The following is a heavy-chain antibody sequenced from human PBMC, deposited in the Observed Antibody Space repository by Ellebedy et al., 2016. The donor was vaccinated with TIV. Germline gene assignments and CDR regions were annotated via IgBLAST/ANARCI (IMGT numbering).Heavy chain of an antibody. V-gene: IGHV3-7*01. CDR1: GFTFSHHW. Sequence: GGSLRLSCAASGFTFSHHWMNWVRQAPGKGLEWVAFINPDGNEKYYVDSIKGRFTISRDNAKNSLYLQMNTLGGEDTAVYYCARERKYNFGYFYYYGMDVWGQGTMVTVSS. CDR2: INPDGNEK. D-gene: IGHD1-1*01. CDR3: ARERKYNFGYFYYYGMDV. J-gene: IGHJ6*02.